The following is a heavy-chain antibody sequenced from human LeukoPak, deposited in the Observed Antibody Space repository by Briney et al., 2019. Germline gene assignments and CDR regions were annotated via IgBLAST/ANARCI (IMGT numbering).Heavy chain of an antibody. Sequence: GGSLRLSCTVSGFTFSNYWMSWVRQTPGKGLEWVANIEQDGSGKWYVDSVKGRFTISRDNAKNSLYLQMNSLRAEDTAVYYCARDPYNYDRSGYKLDSYFDYWGQGTLVTVSS. J-gene: IGHJ4*02. CDR3: ARDPYNYDRSGYKLDSYFDY. CDR1: GFTFSNYW. CDR2: IEQDGSGK. V-gene: IGHV3-7*01. D-gene: IGHD3-22*01.